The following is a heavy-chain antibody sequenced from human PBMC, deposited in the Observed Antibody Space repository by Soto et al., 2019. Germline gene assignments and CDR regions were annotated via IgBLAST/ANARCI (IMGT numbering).Heavy chain of an antibody. CDR3: AKDKPGTTYFDY. Sequence: PGGALSLSCAVSGFIFSSYAMSWVRQAPGKGLEWVSAISERGSSTHYEDSVKGRFTISRDTSKNTLYLQMNTLRDEDTAVYYCAKDKPGTTYFDYWGQGTLVTVSS. V-gene: IGHV3-23*01. J-gene: IGHJ4*02. CDR2: ISERGSST. CDR1: GFIFSSYA. D-gene: IGHD1-1*01.